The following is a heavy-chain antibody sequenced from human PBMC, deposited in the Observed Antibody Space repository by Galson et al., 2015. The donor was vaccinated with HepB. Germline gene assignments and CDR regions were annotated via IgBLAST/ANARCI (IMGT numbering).Heavy chain of an antibody. CDR3: ARDTPLWFGELSGWFDL. V-gene: IGHV1-46*01. Sequence: SVKVSCKASGYTFTSYYMHWVRQAPGQGLEWMGIINPSGGSTSYAQKFQGRVTMTRDTSTSTVYMELSSLRSEDTAVYYCARDTPLWFGELSGWFDLWGRGTLVTVSS. CDR2: INPSGGST. CDR1: GYTFTSYY. D-gene: IGHD3-10*01. J-gene: IGHJ2*01.